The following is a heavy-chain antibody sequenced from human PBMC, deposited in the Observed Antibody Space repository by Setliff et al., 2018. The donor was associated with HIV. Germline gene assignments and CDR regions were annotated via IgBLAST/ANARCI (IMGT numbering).Heavy chain of an antibody. J-gene: IGHJ4*02. D-gene: IGHD2-15*01. V-gene: IGHV3-23*01. CDR1: GFSISGYA. Sequence: GGSLRLSCGASGFSISGYAMAWVRQAPGKRLDLVAVITANGRDTYHADFLQGRFTISRDNSKNMLYLQMNSLTAEDTAIYYCAKAPLQYCSGVTCYSLDYWGQGTLVTVSS. CDR2: ITANGRDT. CDR3: AKAPLQYCSGVTCYSLDY.